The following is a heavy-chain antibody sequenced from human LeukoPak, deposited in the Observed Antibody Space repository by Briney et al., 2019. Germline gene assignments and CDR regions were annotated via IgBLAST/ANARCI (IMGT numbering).Heavy chain of an antibody. CDR2: ISSSGSTI. CDR3: AREGGTAIMNWFDP. V-gene: IGHV3-11*04. D-gene: IGHD5-18*01. J-gene: IGHJ5*02. Sequence: GGSPRLSCAASGFTFSDYYMSWIRQAPGKGLEWVSYISSSGSTIYYADSVKGRFTISRDNAKNSLYLQMNSLRAEDTAVYYCAREGGTAIMNWFDPWGQGTLVTVSS. CDR1: GFTFSDYY.